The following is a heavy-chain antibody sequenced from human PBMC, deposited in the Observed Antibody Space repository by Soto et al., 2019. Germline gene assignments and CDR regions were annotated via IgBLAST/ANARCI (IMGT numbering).Heavy chain of an antibody. D-gene: IGHD5-12*01. V-gene: IGHV1-69*13. J-gene: IGHJ5*02. CDR2: IIPIFGST. CDR3: AKDGGKDGYFGNWFDP. Sequence: SVKVSCKASGGTFSNYAITWVRQAPGQGLEWQGRIIPIFGSTNYAQKFQGRVTITADESTTTAYMELSILRSDDTAVFYCAKDGGKDGYFGNWFDPWGQGTLVTVSS. CDR1: GGTFSNYA.